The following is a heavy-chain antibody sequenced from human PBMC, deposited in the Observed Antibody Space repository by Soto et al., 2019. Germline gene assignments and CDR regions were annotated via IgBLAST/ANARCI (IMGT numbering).Heavy chain of an antibody. J-gene: IGHJ6*01. CDR1: GFTFSNAW. CDR3: TTEPTYYYESSGYFFSYGMDG. D-gene: IGHD3-22*01. V-gene: IGHV3-15*01. Sequence: GGSLRLSCAASGFTFSNAWMSWVRQAPGKGLEWVGRIKSKTDGGTTDYAEPVKGRFTISRDDSKNTLYLQMNSLKTDDTAVYYCTTEPTYYYESSGYFFSYGMDGWGQGTTVTVSS. CDR2: IKSKTDGGTT.